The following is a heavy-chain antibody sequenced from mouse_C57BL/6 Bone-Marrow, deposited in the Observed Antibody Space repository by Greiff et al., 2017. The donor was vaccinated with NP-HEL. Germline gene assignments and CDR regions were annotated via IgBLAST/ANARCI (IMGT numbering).Heavy chain of an antibody. CDR2: ISSGGSYT. CDR3: ARTGDYYAMDY. J-gene: IGHJ4*01. Sequence: DVKLVESGGDLVKPGGSLKLSCAASGFTFSSYGMSWVRQTPDKRLEWVATISSGGSYTYYPDSVKGRFTISRDNAKNTLYLQMSSLKSEDTAMYYCARTGDYYAMDYWGQGTSVTVSS. CDR1: GFTFSSYG. V-gene: IGHV5-6*02.